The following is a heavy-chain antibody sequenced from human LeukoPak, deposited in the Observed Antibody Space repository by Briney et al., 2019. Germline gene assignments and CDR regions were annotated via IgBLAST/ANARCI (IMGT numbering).Heavy chain of an antibody. Sequence: GGSLRLSCAASGFTFSSYSMNWVRQAPGKGLEWVSSISSSSSYIYYADSVKGRFTISRDNAKNSLYLQMNSLRAEDTALYYCAKGESSGWYVYWFDPWGQGTLVTVSS. J-gene: IGHJ5*02. CDR3: AKGESSGWYVYWFDP. CDR2: ISSSSSYI. CDR1: GFTFSSYS. D-gene: IGHD6-19*01. V-gene: IGHV3-21*04.